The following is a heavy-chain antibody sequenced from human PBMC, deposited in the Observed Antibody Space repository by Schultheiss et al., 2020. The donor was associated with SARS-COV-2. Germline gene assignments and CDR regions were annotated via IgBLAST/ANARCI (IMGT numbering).Heavy chain of an antibody. Sequence: GGSLRLSCAASGFTFDDYAMHWARQAPGKGLEWVGRTRNKANSYTTEYAASVRDRFTISRDDSKSSLYLQMNSLKTEDTAVYYCAKVPITFGGVIDHFDYWGQGTLVTVSS. D-gene: IGHD3-16*02. CDR2: TRNKANSYTT. J-gene: IGHJ4*02. CDR1: GFTFDDYA. V-gene: IGHV3-72*01. CDR3: AKVPITFGGVIDHFDY.